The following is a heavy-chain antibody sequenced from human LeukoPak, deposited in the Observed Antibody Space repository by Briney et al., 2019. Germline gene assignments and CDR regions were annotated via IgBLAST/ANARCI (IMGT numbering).Heavy chain of an antibody. V-gene: IGHV4-59*01. CDR3: ARVETAPGPFDY. J-gene: IGHJ4*02. CDR2: IYYSGST. CDR1: GGSISSYY. Sequence: PSETLSLTCTVSGGSISSYYWSWIRQPPGEGLEWIGYIYYSGSTNYNPSLKSRVTISVDTSKNQFSLKLSSVTAADTAVYYCARVETAPGPFDYWGQGTLVTVSS.